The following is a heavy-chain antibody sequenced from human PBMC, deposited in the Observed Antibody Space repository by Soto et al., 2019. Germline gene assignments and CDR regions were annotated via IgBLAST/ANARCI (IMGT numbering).Heavy chain of an antibody. Sequence: QVQLQESGPGLVKPSQTLSLTCTVSGGSVSSGDYYWSWIRQHPGKGLEWIGYIYYGGSPYYNPSLTSRVTMSADTSKNQFSLRLSSATAADTAVYYCARGRTHWYFDLWCRGTLVTVSS. CDR2: IYYGGSP. V-gene: IGHV4-31*03. J-gene: IGHJ2*01. CDR1: GGSVSSGDYY. CDR3: ARGRTHWYFDL.